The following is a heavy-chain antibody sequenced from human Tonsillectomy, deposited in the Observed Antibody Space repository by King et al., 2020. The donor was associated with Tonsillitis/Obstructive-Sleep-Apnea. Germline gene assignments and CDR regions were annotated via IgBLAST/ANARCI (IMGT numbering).Heavy chain of an antibody. J-gene: IGHJ6*03. CDR3: ARSIYITGTKNGDYYYYMDV. Sequence: QLVQSGAEVKKPGASVKVSCKASGYTFTGYYMHWVRQAPGQGLEWMGRINPNSGGTNYAQKFQGRVTMTRDTSISTAYMELSRLRSDDTAVYYCARSIYITGTKNGDYYYYMDVWGKGTTVTVSS. D-gene: IGHD1-7*01. V-gene: IGHV1-2*06. CDR1: GYTFTGYY. CDR2: INPNSGGT.